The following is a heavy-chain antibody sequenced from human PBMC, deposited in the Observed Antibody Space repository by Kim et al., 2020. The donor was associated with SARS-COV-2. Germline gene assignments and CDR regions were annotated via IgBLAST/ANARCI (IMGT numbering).Heavy chain of an antibody. CDR1: GFTFSGSS. Sequence: GGSLRLYCATSGFTFSGSSMNWVRQAPGKGLEWISYIRSTGSTIYDADSVKGRFTISRDNAKNSLYLQMNSLRDEDTAVYYCVRGRGSSDFTDHWFDPWGQGTLVTVSS. V-gene: IGHV3-48*02. D-gene: IGHD3-16*01. J-gene: IGHJ5*02. CDR3: VRGRGSSDFTDHWFDP. CDR2: IRSTGSTI.